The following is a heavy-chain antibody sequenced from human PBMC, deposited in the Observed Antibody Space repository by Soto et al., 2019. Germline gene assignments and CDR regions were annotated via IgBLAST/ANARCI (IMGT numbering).Heavy chain of an antibody. Sequence: ASVKVSCKASGYTFTSYGISWVRQAPGQGLEWMGWISAYNGNTNYAQKLQGRVTMTTDTSTSTAYMELRSLRSDDTAVYYCARGGSAYSDSSGYYPFDYWGHGTLVPVSS. CDR3: ARGGSAYSDSSGYYPFDY. J-gene: IGHJ4*01. D-gene: IGHD3-22*01. V-gene: IGHV1-18*04. CDR1: GYTFTSYG. CDR2: ISAYNGNT.